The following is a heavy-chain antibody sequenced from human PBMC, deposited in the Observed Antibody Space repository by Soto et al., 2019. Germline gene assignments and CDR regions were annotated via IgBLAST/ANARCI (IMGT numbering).Heavy chain of an antibody. J-gene: IGHJ6*02. D-gene: IGHD6-19*01. CDR2: IIPIFCTA. CDR3: ASDGAVAGDYYYYGMDV. CDR1: GGTFSSYA. V-gene: IGHV1-69*13. Sequence: SVKVSCKASGGTFSSYAISWVRQAPGQGLEWMGGIIPIFCTANYAQKFQGRVTITADESTSTAYMELSSLRSEDTAVYYCASDGAVAGDYYYYGMDVWGQGTTVTVSS.